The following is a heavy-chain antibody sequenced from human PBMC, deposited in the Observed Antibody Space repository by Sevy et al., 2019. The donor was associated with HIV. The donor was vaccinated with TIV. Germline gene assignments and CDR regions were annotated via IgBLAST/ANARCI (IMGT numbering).Heavy chain of an antibody. CDR2: ISYDGSNK. J-gene: IGHJ6*02. V-gene: IGHV3-30-3*01. Sequence: GGSLRLSCAASGFTFSSYAMHWVRQAPGNGLEWVAVISYDGSNKYYADSVKGRFTISRDNSKNTLYLQMDGLRAEDTALYYCARDDEPDYYYFDMDVSGQRTAVTVSS. CDR1: GFTFSSYA. CDR3: ARDDEPDYYYFDMDV.